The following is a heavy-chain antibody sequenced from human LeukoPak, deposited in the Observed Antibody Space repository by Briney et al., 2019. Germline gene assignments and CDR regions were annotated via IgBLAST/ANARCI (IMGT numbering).Heavy chain of an antibody. CDR1: GFTFGGSW. CDR2: ISKDERIT. D-gene: IGHD4-11*01. V-gene: IGHV3-74*03. J-gene: IGHJ4*02. CDR3: GRDSNGIDY. Sequence: GGSLRLSCAASGFTFGGSWMLWVRQAPGKGLMCVARISKDERITTYVDSVKGRFTVSRDNAKNTLYLQMDSLRVEDTAMYYCGRDSNGIDYLGQGTLVTVSS.